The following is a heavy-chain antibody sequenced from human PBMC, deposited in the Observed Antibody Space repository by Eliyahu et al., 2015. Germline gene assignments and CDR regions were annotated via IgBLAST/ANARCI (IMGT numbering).Heavy chain of an antibody. CDR1: GGSIXSXSYY. Sequence: QLQLQESGPGLVKPSETLSLTCTVSGGSIXSXSYYWGWIRQPPGKGLEWIGSIYYSGSTYYNPSLKSRVTISVDTSKNQFSLKLSSVTAADTAVYYCARHFTASIGVYYYYGMDVWGQGTTVTVSS. CDR2: IYYSGST. J-gene: IGHJ6*02. D-gene: IGHD2-21*01. V-gene: IGHV4-39*01. CDR3: ARHFTASIGVYYYYGMDV.